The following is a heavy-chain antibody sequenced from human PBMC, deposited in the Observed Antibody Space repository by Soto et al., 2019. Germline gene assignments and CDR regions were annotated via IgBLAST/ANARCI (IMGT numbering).Heavy chain of an antibody. Sequence: QLQLQESGPGLVKPSETLSLTCTVSGGSISSSSYYRGWIRQPPGKGLEWIGSIYYSGSTYYNPSLKSRVTMSVDTSKNQFSLKLSSVTAADTAVYYCARHRPPYSSSWFDYWGQGTLVTVSS. CDR2: IYYSGST. V-gene: IGHV4-39*01. D-gene: IGHD6-13*01. CDR3: ARHRPPYSSSWFDY. J-gene: IGHJ4*02. CDR1: GGSISSSSYY.